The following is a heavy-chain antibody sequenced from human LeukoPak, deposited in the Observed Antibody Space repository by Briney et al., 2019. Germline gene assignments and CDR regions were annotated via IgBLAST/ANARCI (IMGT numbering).Heavy chain of an antibody. CDR3: ARDRGYSYGYWFDP. J-gene: IGHJ5*02. Sequence: GGSLRLSCAASGFAFSTYWMSWVRQAAGKGLEWVANIKEDGSEKHYVDSVKGRFTISRDNAKNSLYLQMNSLRAEDTAVYYCARDRGYSYGYWFDPWGQGTLVTVSS. CDR1: GFAFSTYW. D-gene: IGHD5-18*01. CDR2: IKEDGSEK. V-gene: IGHV3-7*03.